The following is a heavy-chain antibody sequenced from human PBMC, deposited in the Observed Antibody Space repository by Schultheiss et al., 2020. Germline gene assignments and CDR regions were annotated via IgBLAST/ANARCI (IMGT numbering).Heavy chain of an antibody. CDR1: GGTFSSYA. Sequence: SVKVSCKASGGTFSSYAISWVRQAPGQGLEWMGRIIPILGIANYAQKFQGRVTMTTDTSTSTAYMELRSLRSDDTAVYYCARGGGDSSGYYYGWFDPWGQGTLVTVAS. D-gene: IGHD3-22*01. CDR3: ARGGGDSSGYYYGWFDP. J-gene: IGHJ5*02. CDR2: IIPILGIA. V-gene: IGHV1-69*04.